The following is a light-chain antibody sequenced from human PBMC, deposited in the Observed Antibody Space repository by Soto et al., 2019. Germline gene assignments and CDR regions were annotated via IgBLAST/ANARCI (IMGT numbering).Light chain of an antibody. CDR3: QQYNSYSLT. V-gene: IGKV1-5*03. J-gene: IGKJ4*01. Sequence: DIQMTQSPSTLSASVGDRVTITCRANQSISSWLAWYQQKPGKAPKLLIHKASSLESGVPSRFSGSGSGTEFTLTISSLQPDDFATYYCQQYNSYSLTFGGGTKVDIK. CDR1: QSISSW. CDR2: KAS.